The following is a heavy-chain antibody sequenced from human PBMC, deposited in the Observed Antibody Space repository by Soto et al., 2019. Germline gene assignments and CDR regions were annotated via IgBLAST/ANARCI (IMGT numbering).Heavy chain of an antibody. D-gene: IGHD3-3*01. J-gene: IGHJ6*02. CDR3: AKDPSNYDFRSHTHYYYYGMDV. V-gene: IGHV3-30*18. CDR1: GFTFSSYG. CDR2: ISYDGSNK. Sequence: GGSLRLSCAASGFTFSSYGMHWVRQAPGKGLEWVAIISYDGSNKYYADSVKGRFTISRDNSKNTLYLQMNSLRAEDTAVYYCAKDPSNYDFRSHTHYYYYGMDVWGQGTTVTVSS.